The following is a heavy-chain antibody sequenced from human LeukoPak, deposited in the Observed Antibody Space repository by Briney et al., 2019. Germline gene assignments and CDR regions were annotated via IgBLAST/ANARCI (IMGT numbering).Heavy chain of an antibody. CDR3: ASGRGYSGYDFDLTSGASPLDY. Sequence: ASVKVSCKASGYTFTGYYMHWVRQAPGQGLEWMGWINPNSGGTNYAQKFQGRVTMTRDTSISTAYMELSRLRSDDTAVYYCASGRGYSGYDFDLTSGASPLDYWGQGTLVTVSS. D-gene: IGHD5-12*01. V-gene: IGHV1-2*02. CDR2: INPNSGGT. J-gene: IGHJ4*02. CDR1: GYTFTGYY.